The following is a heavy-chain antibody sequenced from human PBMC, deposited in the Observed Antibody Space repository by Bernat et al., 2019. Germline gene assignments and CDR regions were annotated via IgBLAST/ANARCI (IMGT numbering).Heavy chain of an antibody. V-gene: IGHV3-74*01. CDR1: GFTLRDYW. Sequence: EVQLAESGGGLVQPGGSLRLSCAASGFTLRDYWMDWVRQAPGKGPVWVSRINIDGTTTNYADSVKGRFTMSRDNAKNTVYLQMNSLRAEDTAVYYCVRDPNRRLDYWGQGTQVTVSP. J-gene: IGHJ4*02. D-gene: IGHD2-21*02. CDR2: INIDGTTT. CDR3: VRDPNRRLDY.